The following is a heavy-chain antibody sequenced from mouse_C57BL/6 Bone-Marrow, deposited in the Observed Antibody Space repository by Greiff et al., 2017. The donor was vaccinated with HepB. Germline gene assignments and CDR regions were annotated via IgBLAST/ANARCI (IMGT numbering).Heavy chain of an antibody. V-gene: IGHV1-55*01. CDR1: GYTFTSYW. Sequence: QVQLQQSGAELVKPGASVKMSCKASGYTFTSYWITWVKQRPGQGLEWIGDIYPGSGSTNYNEKFKSKATLTVDTSSSTAYMQLSSLTSEDSAVYYCARPPSMVSYAMDYWGQGTSVTVSS. J-gene: IGHJ4*01. CDR2: IYPGSGST. D-gene: IGHD2-9*01. CDR3: ARPPSMVSYAMDY.